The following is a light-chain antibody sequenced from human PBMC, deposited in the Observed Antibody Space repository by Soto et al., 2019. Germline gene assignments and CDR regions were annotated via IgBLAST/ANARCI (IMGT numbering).Light chain of an antibody. J-gene: IGKJ1*01. CDR1: QRLLHSNRYNY. V-gene: IGKV2-28*01. CDR3: MQALQTRT. CDR2: LGS. Sequence: DIVMTQSPLSLPVTPGEPAPISCRSSQRLLHSNRYNYLDWYLQKPGQSPQLLIYLGSNRASGVPDRFSGSGSGTDFTLKISRVEAEDVGVYYCMQALQTRTFGQGTKVDIK.